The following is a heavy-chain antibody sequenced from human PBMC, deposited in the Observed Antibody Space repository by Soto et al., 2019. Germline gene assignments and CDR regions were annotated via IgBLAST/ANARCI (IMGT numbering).Heavy chain of an antibody. CDR1: GFSFSSFA. CDR3: ARDAFYYGSGTYYNYFDS. V-gene: IGHV3-30-3*01. J-gene: IGHJ4*02. CDR2: ISYDETYI. Sequence: QVQLVESGGGVVQPGRSLRLSCAGSGFSFSSFAMHWVRQAPGKGLEWVAVISYDETYIYYADSVKGRFTISRDNSKNTLYLQMNSLRAEDTAVYYCARDAFYYGSGTYYNYFDSWGQGVLVTVSS. D-gene: IGHD3-10*01.